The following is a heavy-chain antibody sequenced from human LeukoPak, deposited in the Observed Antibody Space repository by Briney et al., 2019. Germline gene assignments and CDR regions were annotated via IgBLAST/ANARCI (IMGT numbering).Heavy chain of an antibody. D-gene: IGHD1-26*01. J-gene: IGHJ4*02. CDR2: ISSSGSTI. V-gene: IGHV3-11*01. CDR1: GFTFSSYW. CDR3: ARGGSSLTPSQDLDY. Sequence: GGSLRLSCAASGFTFSSYWMSWIRQAPGKGLEWVSYISSSGSTIYYADSVKGRFTISRDNAKNSLYLQMNSLRAEDTAVYYCARGGSSLTPSQDLDYWGQGTLVTVSS.